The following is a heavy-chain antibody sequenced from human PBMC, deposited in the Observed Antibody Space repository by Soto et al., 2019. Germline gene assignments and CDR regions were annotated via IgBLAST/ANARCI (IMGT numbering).Heavy chain of an antibody. CDR3: ARVLKVIPPALYYYYYMDV. D-gene: IGHD3-22*01. V-gene: IGHV4-59*01. J-gene: IGHJ6*03. CDR1: GGSISSYY. Sequence: SETLSLTCTVSGGSISSYYWSWIRQPPGKGLEWIGYIYYSGSTNYNPSLKSRVTISVDTSKNQFSLKLSSVTAADTAVYYCARVLKVIPPALYYYYYMDVWGKGTTVTVS. CDR2: IYYSGST.